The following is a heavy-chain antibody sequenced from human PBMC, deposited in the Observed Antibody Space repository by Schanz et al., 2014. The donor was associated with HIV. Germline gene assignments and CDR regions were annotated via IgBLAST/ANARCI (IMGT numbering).Heavy chain of an antibody. CDR1: GFTFSSYW. CDR3: TREGNYYGGSVPGH. J-gene: IGHJ4*02. V-gene: IGHV3-7*03. CDR2: TKEDGSEK. D-gene: IGHD2-21*01. Sequence: EVQLVESGGGLVQPGGSLRLSCAASGFTFSSYWMSWVREAPGKGLEWVANTKEDGSEKNYVDSVKGRFTISRDNAKNSLYLQMNRLRAKDTATYYCTREGNYYGGSVPGHWGQGALVSVSS.